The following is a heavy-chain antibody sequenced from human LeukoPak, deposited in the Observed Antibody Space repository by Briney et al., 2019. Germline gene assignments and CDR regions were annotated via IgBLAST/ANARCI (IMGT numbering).Heavy chain of an antibody. V-gene: IGHV1-2*02. CDR1: GYTFTGYY. J-gene: IGHJ4*02. D-gene: IGHD3-16*01. Sequence: ASVKVSCKASGYTFTGYYLHWVRQAPGQGLEWMGWINPNTDDTNYAQKFQGRVTMTRDTSISTAYMELSRLTSDDTAVYYCGRDDHWGLGDYWGQGTLVTVSS. CDR2: INPNTDDT. CDR3: GRDDHWGLGDY.